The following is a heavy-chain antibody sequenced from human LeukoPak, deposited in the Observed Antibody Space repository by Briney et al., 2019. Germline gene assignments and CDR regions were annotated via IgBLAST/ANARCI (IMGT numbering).Heavy chain of an antibody. CDR1: GGSISSSSYY. Sequence: PSETLSLTCTVSGGSISSSSYYWGWIRQPPGKGLEWIGTIYYSGSTYYNPSLKSRVTISVDTSKNQFSLKLSSVTAADTAVYYCARQGSGNYLSPVNYWGQGTLVTVSS. J-gene: IGHJ4*02. CDR2: IYYSGST. D-gene: IGHD1-26*01. CDR3: ARQGSGNYLSPVNY. V-gene: IGHV4-39*01.